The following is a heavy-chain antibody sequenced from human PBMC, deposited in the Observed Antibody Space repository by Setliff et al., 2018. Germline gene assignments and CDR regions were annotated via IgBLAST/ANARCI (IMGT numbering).Heavy chain of an antibody. CDR3: AVVGVVRSNYYYYGMDV. CDR1: GGTFSSYA. Sequence: SVKVSCKASGGTFSSYAISWVRQAPGQGLEWMGGIIPIFGTANYAQKFQGRVTITTDESTSTAYMELSSLRSEDTAVYYCAVVGVVRSNYYYYGMDVWGQGTTVTVSS. V-gene: IGHV1-69*05. D-gene: IGHD2-15*01. J-gene: IGHJ6*02. CDR2: IIPIFGTA.